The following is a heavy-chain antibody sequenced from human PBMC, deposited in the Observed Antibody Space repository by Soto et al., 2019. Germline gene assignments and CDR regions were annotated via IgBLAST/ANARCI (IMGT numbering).Heavy chain of an antibody. J-gene: IGHJ4*02. CDR1: GFTFSSYS. D-gene: IGHD4-17*01. CDR3: ARAPTVTTSRDFDY. V-gene: IGHV3-48*01. Sequence: EVQLVASGGGLVQPGGSLRLSCAASGFTFSSYSMNWVRQAPGKGLEWVSYISSSSSTIYYADSVKGRFTISRDNAKNSLYLQMNSLRAEDTAVYYCARAPTVTTSRDFDYWGQGTLVTVSS. CDR2: ISSSSSTI.